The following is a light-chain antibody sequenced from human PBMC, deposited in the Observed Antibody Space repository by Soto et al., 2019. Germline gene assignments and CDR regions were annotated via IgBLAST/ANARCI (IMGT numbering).Light chain of an antibody. Sequence: DIVMTQSPESLAVSLGEKTIINCNSSQPVLYSSNNKNYLAWYQQKPGQPPKLLIYWASTRESGVPDRFSGSGSGTDFTLTISSLQAEDVAVYYCQQYYSTPLTFGGGTKVDIK. J-gene: IGKJ4*01. CDR3: QQYYSTPLT. CDR2: WAS. V-gene: IGKV4-1*01. CDR1: QPVLYSSNNKNY.